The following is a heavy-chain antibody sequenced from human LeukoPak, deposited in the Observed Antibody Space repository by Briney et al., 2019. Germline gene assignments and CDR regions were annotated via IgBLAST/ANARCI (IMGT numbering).Heavy chain of an antibody. V-gene: IGHV3-23*01. D-gene: IGHD4-23*01. CDR2: ISGSGGST. CDR1: GFTFSSYA. CDR3: ARDLGSLDYGGNSES. Sequence: PGGSPRLSCAASGFTFSSYAMSWVRQAPGKGLEWVSAISGSGGSTYYADSVKGRFTISRDNSKNTLYLQMNSLRAEETAVYYCARDLGSLDYGGNSESRGQGTLVTVSS. J-gene: IGHJ4*02.